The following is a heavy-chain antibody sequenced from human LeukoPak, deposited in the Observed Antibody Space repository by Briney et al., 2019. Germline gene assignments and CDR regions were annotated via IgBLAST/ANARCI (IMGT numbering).Heavy chain of an antibody. J-gene: IGHJ4*02. CDR3: AKMKGITMVRGTFDY. V-gene: IGHV3-30-3*01. Sequence: PGGSLRLSCAASGFTFSSYAMHWVRQAPGKGLEWVAVISYDGSNKYYADSVKGRFTISRDNSKNTLYLQMSSLRAEDTAVYYCAKMKGITMVRGTFDYWGQGTLVTVSS. CDR2: ISYDGSNK. D-gene: IGHD3-10*01. CDR1: GFTFSSYA.